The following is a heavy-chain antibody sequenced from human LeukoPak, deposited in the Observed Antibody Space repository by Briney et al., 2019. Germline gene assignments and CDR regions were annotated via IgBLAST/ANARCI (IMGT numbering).Heavy chain of an antibody. CDR2: ISYDGSNK. CDR1: GFTFSSYA. J-gene: IGHJ4*02. V-gene: IGHV3-30*04. D-gene: IGHD3-9*01. Sequence: GRSLRLSCAASGFTFSSYAMHWVRQAPGKGLEWVAVISYDGSNKYYADSVKGRFTISRDNSKNTLYLQMNSLRAEDTAVYYCARDSVPRFDWLFLFNYWGQGTLVTVSS. CDR3: ARDSVPRFDWLFLFNY.